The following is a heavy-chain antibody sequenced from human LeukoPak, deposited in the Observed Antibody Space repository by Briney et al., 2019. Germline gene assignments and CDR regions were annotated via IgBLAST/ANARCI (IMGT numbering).Heavy chain of an antibody. J-gene: IGHJ4*01. V-gene: IGHV3-23*01. CDR3: AKGIYSSGWSYFDY. D-gene: IGHD6-19*01. CDR2: LSGGGITT. CDR1: GFTFSNSA. Sequence: GGSLRLSCAASGFTFSNSAMSWVRQAPGKGLEWVSTLSGGGITTYYADSVKGRFTISRDNSKNTLYLQMNSLRAEDTAVYYCAKGIYSSGWSYFDYWGHGTLVTVSS.